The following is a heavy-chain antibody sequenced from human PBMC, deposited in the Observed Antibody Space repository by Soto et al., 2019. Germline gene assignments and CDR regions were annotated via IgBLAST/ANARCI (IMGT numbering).Heavy chain of an antibody. CDR2: IKQDGSEK. CDR1: GFTFSSYW. Sequence: AGGSLRLSCAVSGFTFSSYWMSWVRQAPGKGLEWVANIKQDGSEKYYVDSVKGRFTISRDNAKNSLYLQMNSLRAEDTAVYYCARSAARGVDYYGMDVWGQGTTVTVSS. D-gene: IGHD3-10*01. V-gene: IGHV3-7*01. J-gene: IGHJ6*02. CDR3: ARSAARGVDYYGMDV.